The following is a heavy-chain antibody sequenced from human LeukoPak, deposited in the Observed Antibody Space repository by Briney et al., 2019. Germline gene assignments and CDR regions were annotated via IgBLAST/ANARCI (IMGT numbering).Heavy chain of an antibody. V-gene: IGHV3-23*01. CDR1: GFTFTTYV. CDR3: AFRGYSGSY. J-gene: IGHJ4*02. CDR2: ISDSGGDT. Sequence: GGSLRLSCAASGFTFTTYVMNWVRQAPGKGLEWVSAISDSGGDTYYADSVKGRFTISRDNSKNTLYLQMNSLRAEDTAVYYCAFRGYSGSYWGQGTLVTVSS. D-gene: IGHD1-26*01.